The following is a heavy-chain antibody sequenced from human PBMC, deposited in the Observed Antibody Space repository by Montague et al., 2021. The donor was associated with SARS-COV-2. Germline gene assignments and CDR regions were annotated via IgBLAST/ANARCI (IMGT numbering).Heavy chain of an antibody. CDR3: ARVFPRWLQFDHYFDY. CDR1: GGSISSYY. V-gene: IGHV4-59*01. Sequence: SETLSLTCTVSGGSISSYYWSWTRQPPGKGLELIGYIYYSGSTNXNPSLKRRVTISVDTSKNQFSLTLSSVTAADTAVYVCARVFPRWLQFDHYFDYWGQGTMVTVSS. CDR2: IYYSGST. J-gene: IGHJ4*02. D-gene: IGHD5-24*01.